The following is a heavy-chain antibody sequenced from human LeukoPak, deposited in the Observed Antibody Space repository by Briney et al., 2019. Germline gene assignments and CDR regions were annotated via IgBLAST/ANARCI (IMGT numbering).Heavy chain of an antibody. CDR1: GYSISSGYY. CDR3: ARDLYSSGWGYLDY. J-gene: IGHJ4*02. V-gene: IGHV4-38-2*02. Sequence: SETLSLTCTISGYSISSGYYWGWIRQPPGKGLEWIGSIYHGGSTYYNPSLKSRVTISLDASENQFSLKLSSVTAADTAVYYCARDLYSSGWGYLDYWGQGTLVTVSS. D-gene: IGHD6-19*01. CDR2: IYHGGST.